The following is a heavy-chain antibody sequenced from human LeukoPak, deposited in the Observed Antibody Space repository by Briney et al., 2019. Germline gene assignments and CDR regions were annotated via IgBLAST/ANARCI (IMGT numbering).Heavy chain of an antibody. CDR3: ARRPIAAARVWFDP. V-gene: IGHV5-51*01. CDR2: IYPGDSDT. CDR1: GYSFTSYW. D-gene: IGHD6-13*01. Sequence: PGESLQISFQGSGYSFTSYWIGWVRQMPGKGLEWMGIIYPGDSDTRYSPSFQGQVTISADKSISTAYLQWSSLKASDTAMYYCARRPIAAARVWFDPWGQGTLVTVSS. J-gene: IGHJ5*02.